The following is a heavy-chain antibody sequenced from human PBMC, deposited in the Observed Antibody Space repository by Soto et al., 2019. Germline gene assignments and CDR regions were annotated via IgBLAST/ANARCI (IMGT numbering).Heavy chain of an antibody. J-gene: IGHJ3*02. D-gene: IGHD6-19*01. Sequence: PGGSLRLSCSGSGFIFSIYAIHWVRQAPGKGLEYVSAISSGGSTTYYADSVKGRFTFSRDNSKNTLYLQMNSLRAEDTAVYYCAKTANGWFSAFDIWGQGTMVTVSS. V-gene: IGHV3-23*01. CDR2: ISSGGSTT. CDR1: GFIFSIYA. CDR3: AKTANGWFSAFDI.